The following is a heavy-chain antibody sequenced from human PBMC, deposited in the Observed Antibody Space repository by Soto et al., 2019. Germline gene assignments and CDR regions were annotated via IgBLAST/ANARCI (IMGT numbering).Heavy chain of an antibody. CDR3: ARDLPPGYCSGGSCSEPTYFDY. J-gene: IGHJ4*02. D-gene: IGHD2-15*01. CDR2: INSDGSST. Sequence: GGSLRLSCAASGFTFSSYWMHWVRQAPGKGLVWVSRINSDGSSTSYADSVKGRFTISRDNAKNTLYLQMNSLRAEDTAVYYCARDLPPGYCSGGSCSEPTYFDYWGQGTLVTVSS. CDR1: GFTFSSYW. V-gene: IGHV3-74*01.